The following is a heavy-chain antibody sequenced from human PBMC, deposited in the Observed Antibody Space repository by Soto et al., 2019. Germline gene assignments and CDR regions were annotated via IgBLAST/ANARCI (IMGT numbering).Heavy chain of an antibody. V-gene: IGHV4-34*01. D-gene: IGHD6-13*01. J-gene: IGHJ6*02. Sequence: SETLSLTCAVYGGSFSGYYWSWIRQPPGKGLEWIGEINHSGSTNYNPSLKSRVTISVDTSKNQFSLKLSSVTAADTAVYYCARGHLSSWYYYYYGMDVWGQGTTVT. CDR1: GGSFSGYY. CDR3: ARGHLSSWYYYYYGMDV. CDR2: INHSGST.